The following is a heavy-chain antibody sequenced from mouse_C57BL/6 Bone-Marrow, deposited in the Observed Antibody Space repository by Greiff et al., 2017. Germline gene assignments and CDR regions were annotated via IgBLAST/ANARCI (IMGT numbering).Heavy chain of an antibody. V-gene: IGHV1-81*01. D-gene: IGHD4-1*01. Sequence: VKQRTGQGLEWIGEIYPRSGNTYYNEKFKGKATLTADKSSSTAYMELRSLTSEDSAVYFCARTGTNAMDYWGQGTSVTVSS. CDR2: IYPRSGNT. J-gene: IGHJ4*01. CDR3: ARTGTNAMDY.